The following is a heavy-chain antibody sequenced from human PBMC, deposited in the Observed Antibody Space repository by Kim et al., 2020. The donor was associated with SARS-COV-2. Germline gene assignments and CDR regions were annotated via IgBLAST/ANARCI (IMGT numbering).Heavy chain of an antibody. J-gene: IGHJ4*03. CDR1: GYSISSGYY. CDR3: ARDLLDRRRYCGGSSCYF. V-gene: IGHV4-38-2*02. Sequence: SQTLSLTCTVSGYSISSGYYWGWIRQPPGKGLEWIGSVYHSGSSYYNPSLKSRVTISIDTSKNQISLELTSVTAADTAVYYCARDLLDRRRYCGGSSCYF. D-gene: IGHD2-21*01. CDR2: VYHSGSS.